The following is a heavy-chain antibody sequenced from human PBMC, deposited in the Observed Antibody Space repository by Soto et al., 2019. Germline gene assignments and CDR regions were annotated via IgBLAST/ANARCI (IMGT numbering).Heavy chain of an antibody. CDR2: IIPIFGTA. Sequence: GASVKVSCKASGGTFSSYAISWVRQAPGQGLEWMGGIIPIFGTANYAQKFQGRVTITADESTSTAYMELSSLRSEDTAVYYCARGYDYGDYVSSWFDPWGQGTLVTVSS. CDR3: ARGYDYGDYVSSWFDP. V-gene: IGHV1-69*13. CDR1: GGTFSSYA. J-gene: IGHJ5*02. D-gene: IGHD4-17*01.